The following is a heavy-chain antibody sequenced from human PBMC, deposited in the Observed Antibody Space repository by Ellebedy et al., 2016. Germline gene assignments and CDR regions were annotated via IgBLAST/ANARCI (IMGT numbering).Heavy chain of an antibody. D-gene: IGHD3-9*01. CDR2: INSDGSST. CDR3: ARSGTATYDILTGFYDYFDY. CDR1: GFTFSSYW. J-gene: IGHJ4*02. Sequence: GGSLRLSXAASGFTFSSYWMHWVRQAPGKGLVWVSRINSDGSSTSYADSVKGRFTISRDNAKNSLYLQMNSLRAEDTAVYYCARSGTATYDILTGFYDYFDYWGQGTLVTVSS. V-gene: IGHV3-74*01.